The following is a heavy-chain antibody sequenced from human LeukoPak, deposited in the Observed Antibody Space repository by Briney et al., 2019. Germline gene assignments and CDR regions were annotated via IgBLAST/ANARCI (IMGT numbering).Heavy chain of an antibody. CDR2: INPNSGGT. Sequence: GASVKVSCKASGYTFTGYYMHWVRQAPGQGLEWMGWINPNSGGTNYARKFQGRVTMTRDTSISTAYMELSRLRSDDTAVYYCASTVGYCSSTSCYTSGNWFDPWGQGTLVTVSS. V-gene: IGHV1-2*02. CDR1: GYTFTGYY. J-gene: IGHJ5*02. D-gene: IGHD2-2*02. CDR3: ASTVGYCSSTSCYTSGNWFDP.